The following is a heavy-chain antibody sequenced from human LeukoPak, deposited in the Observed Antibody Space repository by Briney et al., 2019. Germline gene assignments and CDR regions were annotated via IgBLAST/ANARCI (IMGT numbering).Heavy chain of an antibody. CDR1: GFTFSSYG. D-gene: IGHD5-18*01. CDR3: AKDRYSYAFEYSDS. V-gene: IGHV3-30*18. Sequence: GGSLRLSCAASGFTFSSYGMHWVRQAPGKGLDWVAVISNDGSKKYYADAVKGRFTISRDNSKNTLSLQVSSLRTEDTAVYYCAKDRYSYAFEYSDSWGQGTLVTVSS. CDR2: ISNDGSKK. J-gene: IGHJ4*02.